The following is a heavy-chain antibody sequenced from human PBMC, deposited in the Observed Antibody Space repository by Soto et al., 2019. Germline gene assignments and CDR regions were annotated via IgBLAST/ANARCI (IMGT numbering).Heavy chain of an antibody. CDR3: ATIRVRGGPLRFED. CDR1: GGLISKYS. D-gene: IGHD5-12*01. Sequence: QVQLVQSGAEVRKPGSSVKVSCKTSGGLISKYSFNWVRQAPGQGLEWMGGVLPISGSTDYAKKFQGRLTITADRSTSTGYMELSRLRSDDTANYYCATIRVRGGPLRFEDGGQGMLISVSS. J-gene: IGHJ4*01. CDR2: VLPISGST. V-gene: IGHV1-69*06.